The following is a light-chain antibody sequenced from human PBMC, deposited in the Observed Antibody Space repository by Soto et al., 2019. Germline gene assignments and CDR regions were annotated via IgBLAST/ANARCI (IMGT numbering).Light chain of an antibody. J-gene: IGKJ4*01. CDR1: QSVSGH. CDR3: QQYHDWPLT. CDR2: DAS. Sequence: EIVMTQSPATLSVSPGERATLSCRASQSVSGHLAWYQQNPGQAPRLLIYDASTRATGIPARFSGSGSSTEFTLTISSLQSEDFAVYYCQQYHDWPLTFCGGTKVDI. V-gene: IGKV3-15*01.